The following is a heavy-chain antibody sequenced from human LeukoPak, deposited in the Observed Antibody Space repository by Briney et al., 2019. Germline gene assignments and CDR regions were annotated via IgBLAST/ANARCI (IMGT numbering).Heavy chain of an antibody. V-gene: IGHV3-23*01. D-gene: IGHD1-26*01. Sequence: GESLRLSCVVSGFTINNYGMTWVRQAPGRGLQWVSSISVNGDATGYADSVKGRFAISRDNSKNTLYVQMNSLRDEDTAVYYCAKDQRWESPHYLDSWGQGTLVTVSS. J-gene: IGHJ4*02. CDR3: AKDQRWESPHYLDS. CDR1: GFTINNYG. CDR2: ISVNGDAT.